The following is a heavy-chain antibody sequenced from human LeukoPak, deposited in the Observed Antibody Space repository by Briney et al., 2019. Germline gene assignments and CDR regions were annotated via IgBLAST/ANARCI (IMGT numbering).Heavy chain of an antibody. V-gene: IGHV6-1*01. Sequence: SQTLSLTCAISGDSVSSNTAAWNWIRQSPSRGLEWLGRTYYRSEWYNDYAVSMKSPITVNPDTSKNHFSLHLNSVTPEDTALYYCARDVQLGNDALYIWGQGTLVTVSS. CDR3: ARDVQLGNDALYI. CDR1: GDSVSSNTAA. CDR2: TYYRSEWYN. D-gene: IGHD1-1*01. J-gene: IGHJ3*02.